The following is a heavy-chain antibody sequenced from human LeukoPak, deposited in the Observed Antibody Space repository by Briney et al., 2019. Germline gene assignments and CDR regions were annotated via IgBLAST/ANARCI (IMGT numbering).Heavy chain of an antibody. J-gene: IGHJ4*02. Sequence: PSETLSLTCTVSGGSISSGSYYWSWIRQPAGKGLEWIGRIYTSGSTNYNPSLKSRVTISVDTSKNQFSLKLSSVTAADTAVYYCGREQVVPAARLDWGQGTLVTVSS. CDR2: IYTSGST. V-gene: IGHV4-61*02. CDR3: GREQVVPAARLD. D-gene: IGHD2-2*01. CDR1: GGSISSGSYY.